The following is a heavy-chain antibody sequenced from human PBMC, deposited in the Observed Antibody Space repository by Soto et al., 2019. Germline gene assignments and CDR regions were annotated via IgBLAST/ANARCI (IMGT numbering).Heavy chain of an antibody. CDR3: ARGENDYSNYGSYYYYYGMDV. J-gene: IGHJ6*02. CDR1: GGSISSGDYY. D-gene: IGHD4-4*01. V-gene: IGHV4-30-4*02. CDR2: IYYSGST. Sequence: SETLSLTCTVSGGSISSGDYYWSWIRQPPGKGLEWIGYIYYSGSTYYNPSLKSRVTISVDTSKNQFSLKLSSVTAADTAVYYCARGENDYSNYGSYYYYYGMDVWGQGTTVTVSS.